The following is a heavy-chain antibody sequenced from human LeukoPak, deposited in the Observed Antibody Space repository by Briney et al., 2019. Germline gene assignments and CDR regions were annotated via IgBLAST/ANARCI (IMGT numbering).Heavy chain of an antibody. CDR1: GGSISSSNW. J-gene: IGHJ6*03. V-gene: IGHV4-4*02. CDR3: ARYAAAAKYYMDV. D-gene: IGHD6-13*01. Sequence: SETLSLTCAVSGGSISSSNWWSWVRQPPGKGLEWIGEIYHSGSTNYNPSLKSRVTISVDKSKNQFSLKLSSVTAADTAVYYCARYAAAAKYYMDVWGKGTTVTVSS. CDR2: IYHSGST.